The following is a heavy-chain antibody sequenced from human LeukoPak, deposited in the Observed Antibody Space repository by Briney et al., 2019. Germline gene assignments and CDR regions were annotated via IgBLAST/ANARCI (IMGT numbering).Heavy chain of an antibody. CDR2: ISSSGSTI. V-gene: IGHV3-11*01. CDR1: GFTLSDYY. CDR3: ARVENYYYGMDV. J-gene: IGHJ6*02. Sequence: GGCRRLSCAASGFTLSDYYMSWIRQAQGKGLEWVSYISSSGSTIYYADSVKGRFTISRDNAKNSLYLQMNSLRAEDTAVYYCARVENYYYGMDVWGQGTTVTVSS.